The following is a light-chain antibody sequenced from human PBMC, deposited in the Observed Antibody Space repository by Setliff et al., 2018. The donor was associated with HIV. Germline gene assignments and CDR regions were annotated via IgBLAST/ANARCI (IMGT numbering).Light chain of an antibody. CDR1: ESVGSN. CDR2: AAS. Sequence: EIVMTQSPVTLSVSPGERATLSCRASESVGSNLAWYQQKPGQAPRLLIYAASTRATVIPARFSGSGSGTEFTLTISSLQSEDFAVYYCQQYNYWPRTFGQGTKV. V-gene: IGKV3-15*01. CDR3: QQYNYWPRT. J-gene: IGKJ1*01.